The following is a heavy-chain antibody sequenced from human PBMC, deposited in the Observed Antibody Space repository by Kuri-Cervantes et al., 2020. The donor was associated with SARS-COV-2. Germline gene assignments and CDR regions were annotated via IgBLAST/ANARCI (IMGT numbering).Heavy chain of an antibody. Sequence: LRLSCSVSGGSISSGSYYCTWIRQPAGKGLEWIGHIYTSGGTNYNPSLRSRVTISVDTSKNQFSLKLSSVTAADTAVYYCASGGSGGYFNYWGQGTLVTVSS. D-gene: IGHD2-15*01. CDR2: IYTSGGT. J-gene: IGHJ4*02. V-gene: IGHV4-61*09. CDR1: GGSISSGSYY. CDR3: ASGGSGGYFNY.